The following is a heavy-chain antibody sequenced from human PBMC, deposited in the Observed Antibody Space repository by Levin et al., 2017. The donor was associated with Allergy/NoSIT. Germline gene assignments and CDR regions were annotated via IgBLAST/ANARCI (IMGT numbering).Heavy chain of an antibody. CDR1: GFTFSRYG. V-gene: IGHV3-33*01. CDR2: IWYDGNKK. CDR3: ARDQNSMDY. J-gene: IGHJ4*02. D-gene: IGHD2-21*01. Sequence: GGSLRLSCGTSGFTFSRYGMHWVRQAPGKGLEWVAVIWYDGNKKYYADSVKGRFTISKDNSKNTLYLQMTSLRAEDTAIYYCARDQNSMDYWGQGTLVTVSS.